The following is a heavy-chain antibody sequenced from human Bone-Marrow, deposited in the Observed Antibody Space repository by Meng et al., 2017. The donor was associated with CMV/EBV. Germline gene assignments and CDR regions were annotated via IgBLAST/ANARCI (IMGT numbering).Heavy chain of an antibody. J-gene: IGHJ3*02. CDR3: ARDLDHTYYDFWSGYYREDAFDI. V-gene: IGHV3-21*01. Sequence: GGSLRLSCAASGFTFSSYSMNWVRQAPGKGLEWVSSISSSSSYIYYADSVKGRFTISRDNAKNSLYLQMNSLRAEDTAVYYCARDLDHTYYDFWSGYYREDAFDIWGQGKRVTGSS. CDR1: GFTFSSYS. D-gene: IGHD3-3*01. CDR2: ISSSSSYI.